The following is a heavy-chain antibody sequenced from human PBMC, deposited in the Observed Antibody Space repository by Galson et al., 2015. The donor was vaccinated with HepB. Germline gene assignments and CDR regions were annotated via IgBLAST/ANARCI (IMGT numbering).Heavy chain of an antibody. Sequence: SLRLSCAGAGFNFSNAWMSWVRQAPGKGLEWVGRIKDEGGGGTTDYAAPVKGRITISRADSKNTVFLHMNSLKTEDTAVYFCTTIWFGELSMTIFDYWGQGTLVTVSS. CDR2: IKDEGGGGTT. J-gene: IGHJ4*02. D-gene: IGHD3-10*01. CDR3: TTIWFGELSMTIFDY. V-gene: IGHV3-15*01. CDR1: GFNFSNAW.